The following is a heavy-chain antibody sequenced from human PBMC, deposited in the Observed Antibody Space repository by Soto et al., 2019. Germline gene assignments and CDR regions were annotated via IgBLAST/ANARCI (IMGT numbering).Heavy chain of an antibody. CDR1: GFTFSSYA. V-gene: IGHV3-23*01. Sequence: GGSLRLSCAASGFTFSSYAMSWVRQAPGKGLEWVSAISGSGGSTYYADSVKGRFTISRDNSKNTLYLQMNSLRAEDTAVYYCAKDHSLQLAQTPFDYWGQGTLVTVSS. D-gene: IGHD3-3*02. J-gene: IGHJ4*02. CDR2: ISGSGGST. CDR3: AKDHSLQLAQTPFDY.